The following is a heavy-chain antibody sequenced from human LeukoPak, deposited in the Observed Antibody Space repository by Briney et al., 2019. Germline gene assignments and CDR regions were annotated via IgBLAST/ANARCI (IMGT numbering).Heavy chain of an antibody. CDR2: INPNSGGT. J-gene: IGHJ6*02. D-gene: IGHD6-6*01. Sequence: ASVKVSCKASGYTFTGYYMHWVRQAPGQGLEWMGWINPNSGGTNYAQKFQGWVTMTRDTSISTAYMELSSLRSEDTAVYYCAKPYSSSLPSPNYYYGMDVWGQGTTVTVSS. V-gene: IGHV1-2*04. CDR3: AKPYSSSLPSPNYYYGMDV. CDR1: GYTFTGYY.